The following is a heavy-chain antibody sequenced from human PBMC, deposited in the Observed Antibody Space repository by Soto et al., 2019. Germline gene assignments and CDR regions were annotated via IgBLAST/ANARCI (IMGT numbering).Heavy chain of an antibody. CDR3: ARPDGNWNNYYYYGMDV. CDR2: ISSSSSTI. D-gene: IGHD1-20*01. V-gene: IGHV3-48*02. Sequence: EVQRVESGGGLVQPGGSLRLSCAASGFTFSSYSMNWVRQAPGKGLEWVSYISSSSSTIYYADSVKGRFTISRDNAKNSLYLQMNSLRDEDTAVYYCARPDGNWNNYYYYGMDVWGQGTTVTVSS. J-gene: IGHJ6*02. CDR1: GFTFSSYS.